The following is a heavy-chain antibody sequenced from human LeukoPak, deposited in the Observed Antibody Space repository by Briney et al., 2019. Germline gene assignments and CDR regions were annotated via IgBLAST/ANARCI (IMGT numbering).Heavy chain of an antibody. V-gene: IGHV3-23*01. CDR2: ISGSGGNT. CDR1: GFTFSRYA. CDR3: AKALPERPFDF. J-gene: IGHJ4*02. Sequence: GGSLRLSCAASGFTFSRYAMNWVRQAPEKELEWVSSISGSGGNTYYADSVKGRFTISRDNSKNTLYLQMNSLRAEDTAIYYCAKALPERPFDFWGQGTLVTVSS. D-gene: IGHD6-25*01.